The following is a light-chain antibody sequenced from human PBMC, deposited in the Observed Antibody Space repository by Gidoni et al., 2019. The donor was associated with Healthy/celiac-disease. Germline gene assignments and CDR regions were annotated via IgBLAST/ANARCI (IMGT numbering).Light chain of an antibody. Sequence: QSALTQPVSVSGSPGQSITISCTGTSSDVGGYNYVSWYQQHPGKAPKLMIYEVSNRPSGVSNRFSGSKSGNTASLTFSGLQAEDEADYYCSSYTSSSTRVFGTGTKVTVL. CDR3: SSYTSSSTRV. V-gene: IGLV2-14*01. CDR1: SSDVGGYNY. J-gene: IGLJ1*01. CDR2: EVS.